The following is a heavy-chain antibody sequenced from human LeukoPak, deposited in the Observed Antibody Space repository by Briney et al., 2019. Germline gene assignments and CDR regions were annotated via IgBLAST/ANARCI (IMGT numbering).Heavy chain of an antibody. CDR1: GFTFSSYG. V-gene: IGHV3-30*18. D-gene: IGHD2-2*02. Sequence: GGSLRLSCAASGFTFSSYGIHWVRQAPGKGLEWVAVISYDGSNKYYADSVKGRFTISRDNSKSTLYLQMNSLRAEDTAVYYCAKGYCSSTSCYTLYYFDYWGQGTLVTVPS. CDR3: AKGYCSSTSCYTLYYFDY. CDR2: ISYDGSNK. J-gene: IGHJ4*02.